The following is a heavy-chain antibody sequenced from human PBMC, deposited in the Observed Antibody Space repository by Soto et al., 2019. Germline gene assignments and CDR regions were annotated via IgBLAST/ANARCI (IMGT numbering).Heavy chain of an antibody. D-gene: IGHD4-17*01. Sequence: GGSLRLSCAASGFTFSSYAMSWVRQAPGKGLEWVSAISGSGGSTYHADSVKGRFTVSRDNSKNTLYVQMNSLRAEDTAVYYCARRGAYDPGDYVQICYFDYWGQGTLVTVSS. CDR2: ISGSGGST. J-gene: IGHJ4*02. CDR1: GFTFSSYA. CDR3: ARRGAYDPGDYVQICYFDY. V-gene: IGHV3-23*01.